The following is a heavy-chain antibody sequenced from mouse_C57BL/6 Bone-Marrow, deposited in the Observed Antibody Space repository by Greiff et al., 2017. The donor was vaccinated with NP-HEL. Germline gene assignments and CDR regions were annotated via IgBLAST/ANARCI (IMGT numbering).Heavy chain of an antibody. Sequence: QVQLQQSGAELVKPGASVKMSCKASGYTFTSYWITWVKQRPGQGLEWIGDIYPGSGSTNYNEKSKSKATLTVDTSSSTAYMQLSSLTSEDSAVYYCARPFLSYDAMDDWGPGTAVTVSS. V-gene: IGHV1-55*01. J-gene: IGHJ4*01. CDR1: GYTFTSYW. D-gene: IGHD2-3*01. CDR2: IYPGSGST. CDR3: ARPFLSYDAMDD.